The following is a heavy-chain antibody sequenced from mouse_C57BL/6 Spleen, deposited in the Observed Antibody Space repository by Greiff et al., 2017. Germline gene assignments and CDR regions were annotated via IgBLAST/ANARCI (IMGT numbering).Heavy chain of an antibody. CDR2: NYPRSGNT. V-gene: IGHV1-81*01. CDR3: ARRYGSSYKDY. Sequence: QVQLQQSGAELARPGASVKLSCKASGYTFTSYGISWVKQRTGQGLEWIGENYPRSGNTYYNEKFKGKATLTADKSSSTAYMELRSLTSEDSAVYFCARRYGSSYKDYWGQGTTLTVSS. J-gene: IGHJ2*01. D-gene: IGHD1-1*01. CDR1: GYTFTSYG.